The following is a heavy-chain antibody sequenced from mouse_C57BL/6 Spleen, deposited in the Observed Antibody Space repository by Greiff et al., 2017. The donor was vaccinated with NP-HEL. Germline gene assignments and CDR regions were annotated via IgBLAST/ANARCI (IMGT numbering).Heavy chain of an antibody. V-gene: IGHV1-52*01. D-gene: IGHD2-2*01. Sequence: VQLQQPGAELVRPGSSVKLSCKASGYTFTSYWMHWVKQRPIQGLEWIGNIDPSDSETHYNQKFKDKATLTVDKSSSTAYMQLSSLTSEDSAVYYCARRADGYDEGFAYWGQGTLVTVSA. CDR2: IDPSDSET. CDR3: ARRADGYDEGFAY. J-gene: IGHJ3*01. CDR1: GYTFTSYW.